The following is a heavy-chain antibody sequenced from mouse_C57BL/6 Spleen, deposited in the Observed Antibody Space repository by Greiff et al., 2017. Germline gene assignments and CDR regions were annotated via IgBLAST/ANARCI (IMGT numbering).Heavy chain of an antibody. CDR2: IDPSGGST. J-gene: IGHJ3*01. CDR1: GYTFTSYW. Sequence: QVQLQQPGAELVRPGTSVKLSCKASGYTFTSYWMHWVKQRPGQGLEWIGVIDPSGGSTNYNQKFKGKATLTVDKSSSTAYMQLSSLPSEDSAVYYCARDRDYNRAWFAYWGQGTLVTVSA. V-gene: IGHV1-59*01. D-gene: IGHD1-3*01. CDR3: ARDRDYNRAWFAY.